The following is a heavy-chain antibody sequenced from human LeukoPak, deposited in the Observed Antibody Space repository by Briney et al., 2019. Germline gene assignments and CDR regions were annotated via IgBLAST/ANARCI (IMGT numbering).Heavy chain of an antibody. V-gene: IGHV3-23*01. J-gene: IGHJ4*02. D-gene: IGHD1-14*01. Sequence: QSGGSLRLSCAASGFTFSSYAMGWVRQAPGKGLEWVSAISGSGGSTYYADSVKGRFTISRDNSKNTLYLQMNSLRAEDTAVYYCAKGGTGGGQSSIEIDYWGQGTLVTVSS. CDR1: GFTFSSYA. CDR3: AKGGTGGGQSSIEIDY. CDR2: ISGSGGST.